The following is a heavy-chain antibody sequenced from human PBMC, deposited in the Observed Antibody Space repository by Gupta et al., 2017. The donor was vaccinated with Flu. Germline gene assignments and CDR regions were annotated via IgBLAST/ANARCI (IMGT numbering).Heavy chain of an antibody. D-gene: IGHD3-3*01. V-gene: IGHV3-23*01. Sequence: VPLLESGVGLVQPGGSLRLPCAASGLTFGNSPMSWLRQAPGKGLEWGATISTTSAYIYYAASVKGRFTTSRDNSKNTLFLQMNGLRADDTAVYYCAQIAGSGKWYVDRGGRGTMVTVSS. CDR3: AQIAGSGKWYVDR. J-gene: IGHJ2*01. CDR1: GLTFGNSP. CDR2: ISTTSAYI.